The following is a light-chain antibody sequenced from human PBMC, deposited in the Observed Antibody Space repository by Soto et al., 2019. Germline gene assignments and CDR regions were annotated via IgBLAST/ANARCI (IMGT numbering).Light chain of an antibody. CDR3: QQYDNYPLT. Sequence: DIQMTQSPSTLSASVGDRVTISCRASQSVGSWLAWYQQKPGKAPKFRIYDASTLESGVPSRFSGSGSGTEFTLTISSLQPDDFATYYCQQYDNYPLTFGGGTKVEI. CDR1: QSVGSW. J-gene: IGKJ4*01. CDR2: DAS. V-gene: IGKV1-5*01.